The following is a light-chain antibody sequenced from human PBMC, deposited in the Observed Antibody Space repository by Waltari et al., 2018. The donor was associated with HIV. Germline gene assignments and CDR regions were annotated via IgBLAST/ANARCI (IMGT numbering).Light chain of an antibody. J-gene: IGLJ3*02. V-gene: IGLV2-8*01. CDR3: SSYAGSKNLV. CDR2: EVN. CDR1: SSDVGGYNY. Sequence: QSALTQPPSASGSPGQSVTISCTGTSSDVGGYNYVSWYQQSPGKAPKLIIYEVNKRPSGLTDRSAGSKSVNTAALTVSGLQVDDEADYYCSSYAGSKNLVLGGGTKLTVL.